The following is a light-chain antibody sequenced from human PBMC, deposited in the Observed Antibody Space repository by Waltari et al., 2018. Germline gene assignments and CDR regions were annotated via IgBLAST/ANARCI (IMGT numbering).Light chain of an antibody. J-gene: IGKJ3*01. CDR1: QSLSSSF. V-gene: IGKV3-20*01. CDR2: GAS. Sequence: EIVLTQSPGTLSLSPGERATLSCRASQSLSSSFLAWYQQTPGQAPTLLIYGASTRATGIPDRVSGYGSGTDFTLTISRLEPEDFAVYYCQQYDTSPFTFGPGTRVDIK. CDR3: QQYDTSPFT.